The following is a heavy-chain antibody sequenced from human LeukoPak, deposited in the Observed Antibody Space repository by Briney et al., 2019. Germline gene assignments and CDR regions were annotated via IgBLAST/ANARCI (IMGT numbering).Heavy chain of an antibody. CDR2: ISGSGDGT. CDR3: AKEAKVCWLSEYYFDF. Sequence: GGTLRLSCAASGFTFSDYGMSWVRQAPGKGLEWVSAISGSGDGTYYADSVKGRFTISRDNSKNTVYLQMNSLRAEDTAIYYCAKEAKVCWLSEYYFDFWGQEILVTVSS. V-gene: IGHV3-23*01. J-gene: IGHJ4*02. CDR1: GFTFSDYG. D-gene: IGHD3-9*01.